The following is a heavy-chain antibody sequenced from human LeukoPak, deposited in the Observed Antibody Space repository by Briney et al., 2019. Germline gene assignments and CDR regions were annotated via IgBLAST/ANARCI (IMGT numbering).Heavy chain of an antibody. CDR3: ARDLFGYDFWSGYSGYFDY. CDR1: GYTFTGYY. D-gene: IGHD3-3*01. V-gene: IGHV1-2*02. Sequence: GASVKVSCKASGYTFTGYYMHWVRHAPGQGLEWMGWINPNSGGTNYAQKFQGRVTMTRDTSISTAYMELSRLRSDDTAVYYCARDLFGYDFWSGYSGYFDYWGQGTLVTVSS. CDR2: INPNSGGT. J-gene: IGHJ4*02.